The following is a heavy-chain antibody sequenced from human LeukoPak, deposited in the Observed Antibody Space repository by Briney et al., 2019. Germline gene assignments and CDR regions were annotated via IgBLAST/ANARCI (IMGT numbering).Heavy chain of an antibody. CDR1: GFNFSSYA. V-gene: IGHV3-23*01. Sequence: GGSLRLSCAASGFNFSSYAMSWVRQAPGKGLEWVSAISTSGGDTYYAVSVKGRFTISRDNSKNTLYLQMNSLRAEDTAVYYCAKALPGTLNGFDYWGQGTLVTVSS. J-gene: IGHJ4*02. CDR3: AKALPGTLNGFDY. D-gene: IGHD6-13*01. CDR2: ISTSGGDT.